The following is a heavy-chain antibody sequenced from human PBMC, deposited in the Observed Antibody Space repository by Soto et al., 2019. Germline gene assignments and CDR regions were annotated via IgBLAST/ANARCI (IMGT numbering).Heavy chain of an antibody. CDR2: IYYSGGT. V-gene: IGHV4-59*01. CDR3: ARTFHSSSWYYFDY. Sequence: SKTLSLTCTVSGGSISSYYWSWIRQPPGKGLEWIGYIYYSGGTNYNPSLKSRVTISVDTSKNQFSLKLSSVTAADTAVYYCARTFHSSSWYYFDYWGQGTLVTVSS. CDR1: GGSISSYY. D-gene: IGHD6-13*01. J-gene: IGHJ4*02.